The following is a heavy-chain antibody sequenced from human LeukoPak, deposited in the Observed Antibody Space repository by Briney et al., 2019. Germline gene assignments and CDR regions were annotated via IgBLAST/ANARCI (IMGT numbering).Heavy chain of an antibody. J-gene: IGHJ4*02. Sequence: PGGSLRLSCAASGFTVSSNYMSWVRQAPGKGLEWVSVIYSGVSTYYADSVKGRFTISRDNSKNTLYLQMNSLRAEDTAVYYCARVLSILTRVDYWGQGTLVTVSS. V-gene: IGHV3-53*01. D-gene: IGHD3-9*01. CDR2: IYSGVST. CDR1: GFTVSSNY. CDR3: ARVLSILTRVDY.